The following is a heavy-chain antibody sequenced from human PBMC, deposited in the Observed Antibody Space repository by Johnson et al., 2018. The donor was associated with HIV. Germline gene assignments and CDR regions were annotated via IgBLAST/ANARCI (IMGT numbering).Heavy chain of an antibody. CDR3: ARDRTGGSYPRAFDI. CDR2: ISGGEDDT. D-gene: IGHD1-26*01. CDR1: GFTFDDYA. J-gene: IGHJ3*02. V-gene: IGHV3-23*04. Sequence: VQLVESGGGVVRPGGSLRLSCAASGFTFDDYAMIWVRQAPGKGLEWVSFISGGEDDTYYADSVKGRFTISRDNSKTTLYLQMNSLRAEDTALYYCARDRTGGSYPRAFDIWGQGTMVTVSS.